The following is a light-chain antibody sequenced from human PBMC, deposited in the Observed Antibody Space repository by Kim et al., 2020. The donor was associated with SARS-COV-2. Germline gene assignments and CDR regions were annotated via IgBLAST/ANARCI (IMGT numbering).Light chain of an antibody. V-gene: IGLV2-14*03. CDR1: SSDVCGYNY. Sequence: GKAITISCPGTSSDVCGYNYVSWYQQHPGKAPKLIIYDVTHRPSGISNRFSGFKSGNTAYLTISGLQAEDEADYYCNSFTSSRTVIFGGGTQLTVL. J-gene: IGLJ2*01. CDR3: NSFTSSRTVI. CDR2: DVT.